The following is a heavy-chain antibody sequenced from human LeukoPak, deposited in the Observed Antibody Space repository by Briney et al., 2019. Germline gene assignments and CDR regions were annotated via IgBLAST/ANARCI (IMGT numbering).Heavy chain of an antibody. Sequence: PSETLSLTCAVYGGSFSGYYWSWIRQPPGKGLEWIGEINHSGSTNYNPSLKSRVTISVDTSKNQFSLKLSSVTAADTAVYYCAREDCNSGSCYAALWGQGTLVTVSS. CDR1: GGSFSGYY. CDR3: AREDCNSGSCYAAL. V-gene: IGHV4-34*01. CDR2: INHSGST. D-gene: IGHD2/OR15-2a*01. J-gene: IGHJ4*02.